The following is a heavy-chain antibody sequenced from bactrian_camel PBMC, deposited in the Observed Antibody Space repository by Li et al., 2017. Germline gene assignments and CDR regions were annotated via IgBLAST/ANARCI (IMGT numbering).Heavy chain of an antibody. J-gene: IGHJ6*01. CDR1: GYVSC. CDR3: AAKWGSCYLTADFRS. CDR2: FYNIDGTT. D-gene: IGHD6*01. V-gene: IGHV3S63*01. Sequence: HVQLVESGGDSVQAGGSLTLSCVASGYVSCMGWFRQAPGKEREGVATFYNIDGTTTYADSVKGRFTISKDYAKNTVYLQMNSLKPEDTAMYSCAAKWGSCYLTADFRSWGQGTQVTVS.